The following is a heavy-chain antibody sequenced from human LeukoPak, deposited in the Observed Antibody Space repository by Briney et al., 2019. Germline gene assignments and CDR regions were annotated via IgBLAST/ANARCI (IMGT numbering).Heavy chain of an antibody. J-gene: IGHJ4*02. CDR2: IYYSGDT. CDR1: GGSISSSY. V-gene: IGHV4-59*08. Sequence: SETLSLTCTVSGGSISSSYWSWIRQPPGKGLECIGYIYYSGDTNYNPSLKSRVSMSLDTSKNQLSLKLSSVTAADPAVYYCARHYNYDSGGDPFDFWGQGTLVTVSS. D-gene: IGHD3-22*01. CDR3: ARHYNYDSGGDPFDF.